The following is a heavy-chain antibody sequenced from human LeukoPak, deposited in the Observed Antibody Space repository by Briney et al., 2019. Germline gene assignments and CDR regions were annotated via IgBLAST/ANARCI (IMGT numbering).Heavy chain of an antibody. CDR1: RFIFSNNI. CDR3: AKDPPHSDRSIYSDNS. D-gene: IGHD3-22*01. CDR2: ISADGGDI. V-gene: IGHV3-23*01. J-gene: IGHJ4*02. Sequence: PGGSLRLSCAASRFIFSNNIMNWVRQAPGKGLEWVSVISADGGDIYYADSVNGRFTISRDNSKNTLHLQMDSLRAEDTAVYYCAKDPPHSDRSIYSDNSWGQGTLVTVSS.